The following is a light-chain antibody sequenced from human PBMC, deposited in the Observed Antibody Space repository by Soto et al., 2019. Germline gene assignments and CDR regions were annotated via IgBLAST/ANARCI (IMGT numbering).Light chain of an antibody. Sequence: DIQMTQSPATLSGYVGDRVTITCRASQTISSWLAWYQQKPGKAPKLLIYKASTLKSGVPSRFSGSGSGTDFTLTISCLQSEDFATYYCQQYYSFPLTFGGGTKVDNK. CDR2: KAS. CDR1: QTISSW. V-gene: IGKV1-5*03. J-gene: IGKJ4*01. CDR3: QQYYSFPLT.